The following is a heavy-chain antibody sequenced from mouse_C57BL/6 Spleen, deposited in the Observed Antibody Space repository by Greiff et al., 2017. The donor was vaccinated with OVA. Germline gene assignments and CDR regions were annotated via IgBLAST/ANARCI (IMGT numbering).Heavy chain of an antibody. CDR2: IYPRSGNT. V-gene: IGHV1-81*01. CDR3: ARGGDYDKGYYYAMDY. D-gene: IGHD2-4*01. J-gene: IGHJ4*01. CDR1: GYTFTSYG. Sequence: QVQLKESGAELARPGASVKLSCKASGYTFTSYGISWVKQRTGQGLEWIGEIYPRSGNTYYNEKFKGKATLTADKSSSTAYMELRSLTSEDSAVYFCARGGDYDKGYYYAMDYWGQGTSVTVSS.